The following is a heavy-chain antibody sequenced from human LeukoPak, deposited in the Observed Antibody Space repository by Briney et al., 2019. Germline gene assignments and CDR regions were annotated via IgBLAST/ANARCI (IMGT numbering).Heavy chain of an antibody. CDR2: INPYSGDT. CDR3: ARDQGSLTRSWYTGY. V-gene: IGHV1-2*06. Sequence: ASVKVSCKAAGYTFTTYPITWVRQAPGQGLEWMGRINPYSGDTNFAQKFQGRVTMTRDTSITTAYMDLSSLTPDDTAVYSCARDQGSLTRSWYTGYWGQGTQVTVS. CDR1: GYTFTTYP. J-gene: IGHJ4*02. D-gene: IGHD6-13*01.